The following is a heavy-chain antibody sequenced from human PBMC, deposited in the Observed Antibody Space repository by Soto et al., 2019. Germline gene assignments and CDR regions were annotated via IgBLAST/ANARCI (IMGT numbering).Heavy chain of an antibody. J-gene: IGHJ4*02. CDR2: MNPNSGNT. CDR1: GYTFTIYD. CDR3: ARAHEEAYYYGSGSSGIDY. V-gene: IGHV1-8*01. D-gene: IGHD3-10*01. Sequence: ASVKVSCQASGYTFTIYDINWVRQATGQGLEWMGWMNPNSGNTGYAQKFQGRVTRTRNTSISTAYMELSSLRSEDKAVYYCARAHEEAYYYGSGSSGIDYWGQGTLVTVSS.